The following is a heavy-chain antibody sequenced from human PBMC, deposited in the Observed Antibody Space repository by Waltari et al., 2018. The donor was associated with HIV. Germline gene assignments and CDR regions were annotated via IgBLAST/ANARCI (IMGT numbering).Heavy chain of an antibody. CDR1: GFKHRRDQ. CDR3: VRQCRDESSHYYREDY. V-gene: IGHV3-48*03. D-gene: IGHD3-22*01. Sequence: EVSLVESGGALVPPGGCMSLACDVPGFKHRRDQVNWVRQAPGRGLEWFSYISRSGSTGSHAESLKRRLTISRDNTNTSLSLQMTSLRVEGSAYYYCVRQCRDESSHYYREDYWGQGTLVTVSS. CDR2: ISRSGSTG. J-gene: IGHJ1*01.